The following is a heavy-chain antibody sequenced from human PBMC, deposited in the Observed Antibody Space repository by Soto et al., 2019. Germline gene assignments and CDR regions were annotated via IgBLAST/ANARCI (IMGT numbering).Heavy chain of an antibody. CDR1: DLVFSHNR. Sequence: GGALRLPDIVCDLVFSHNRMNRVRQTAGKGLEWVAFMSYDGSDTFYSYYVKGRFTISRVNSKSTLFLQMSNLRAEDTALYYCTIARVAGSALDHWGQGALVTVSS. CDR3: TIARVAGSALDH. D-gene: IGHD6-6*01. CDR2: MSYDGSDT. V-gene: IGHV3-30*02. J-gene: IGHJ1*01.